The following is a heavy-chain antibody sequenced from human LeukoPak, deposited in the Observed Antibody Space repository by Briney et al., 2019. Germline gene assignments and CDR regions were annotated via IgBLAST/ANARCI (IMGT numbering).Heavy chain of an antibody. Sequence: NASETLSLTCTVSGGSISSYYWSWIRQPPGKGLEWIGYIYYSGSTNYNPSLKSRVAISVDTSKNQFSLKLSSVTAADTAVYYCARVRQLVPVWFDPWGQGTLVTVSS. V-gene: IGHV4-59*01. D-gene: IGHD6-13*01. CDR3: ARVRQLVPVWFDP. J-gene: IGHJ5*02. CDR1: GGSISSYY. CDR2: IYYSGST.